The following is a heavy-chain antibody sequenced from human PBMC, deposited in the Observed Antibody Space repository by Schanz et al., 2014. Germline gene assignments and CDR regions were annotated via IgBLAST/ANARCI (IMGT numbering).Heavy chain of an antibody. CDR2: ISSSSGTI. V-gene: IGHV3-48*01. J-gene: IGHJ6*04. D-gene: IGHD2-2*01. CDR1: GFTFSNYG. CDR3: ARDLSSLIQGDV. Sequence: EVQLVESGGGLVQPGESLRLSCEASGFTFSNYGMNWVRQAPEKGLEWVSYISSSSGTIYYADSVKGRFTISRDNAKNLLYLQMNGLRAEDTAVYFCARDLSSLIQGDVWGKGTTVTVSS.